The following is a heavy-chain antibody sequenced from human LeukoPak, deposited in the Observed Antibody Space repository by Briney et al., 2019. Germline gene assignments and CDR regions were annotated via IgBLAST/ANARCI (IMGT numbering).Heavy chain of an antibody. V-gene: IGHV3-74*01. Sequence: GGSLRLSCAASGFTFSSHWMHWVRQAPGKGLVWVSRINGDGDTTTYADSVKGRFTISRDNAKNTLYLQMSSLRAEDTAVYYCAKGGVDYWGQGTLVTVSS. CDR2: INGDGDTT. CDR1: GFTFSSHW. CDR3: AKGGVDY. J-gene: IGHJ4*02.